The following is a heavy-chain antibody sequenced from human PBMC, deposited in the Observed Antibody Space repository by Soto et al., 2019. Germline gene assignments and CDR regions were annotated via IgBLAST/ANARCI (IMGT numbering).Heavy chain of an antibody. J-gene: IGHJ5*02. CDR3: GRTIQLWFHH. D-gene: IGHD5-18*01. CDR2: IHYSGST. V-gene: IGHV4-39*01. CDR1: GGSISSNSYY. Sequence: QLQLQESGPGLVKPSETLSLTCTVSGGSISSNSYYWGWIRQPPGKGLEWIGSIHYSGSTYYNPSLKSRVTISVDTSKNQFSLKLTSVTAADTAVYYCGRTIQLWFHHWGQGTLVTVSS.